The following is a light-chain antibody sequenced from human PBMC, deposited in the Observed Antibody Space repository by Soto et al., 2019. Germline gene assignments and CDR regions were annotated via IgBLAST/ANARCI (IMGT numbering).Light chain of an antibody. J-gene: IGKJ1*01. Sequence: DIQLTQSPSFLSASVGDRVTITCRASQGISSYLTWYQQKPGKAPKVLISAASTLQSGVPSRFSGSGSGTKFTLTISSLQPEDSATYYCQQLHSYPRTFGQGTKVEIK. V-gene: IGKV1-9*01. CDR1: QGISSY. CDR3: QQLHSYPRT. CDR2: AAS.